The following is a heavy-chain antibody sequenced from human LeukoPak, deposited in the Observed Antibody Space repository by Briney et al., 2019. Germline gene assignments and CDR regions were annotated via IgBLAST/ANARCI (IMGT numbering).Heavy chain of an antibody. V-gene: IGHV1-18*01. CDR2: ISAYNGNT. J-gene: IGHJ4*02. Sequence: ASVKVSCKASGYTFTSYGISWVRQAPGQGLEWMGWISAYNGNTNYAQKLQGRVTMTTDTSMSTAYMELRSLRSDDTAVYYCARARAATILSPTDYWGQGTLVTVSS. CDR3: ARARAATILSPTDY. CDR1: GYTFTSYG. D-gene: IGHD5-12*01.